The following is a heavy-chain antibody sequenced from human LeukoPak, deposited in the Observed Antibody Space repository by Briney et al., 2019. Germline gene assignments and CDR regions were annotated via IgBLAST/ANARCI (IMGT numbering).Heavy chain of an antibody. CDR1: GFTVSSNY. D-gene: IGHD3-22*01. V-gene: IGHV3-53*01. Sequence: GGSLRLSCAASGFTVSSNYMSWVRQAPGKGLEWVSLIYSGGNTYYADSVKGRFTISRDNSKNSLYLQMNSLRAEDTAVYYCANHYSDKTGYYHFDYWGQGTLVTVS. J-gene: IGHJ4*02. CDR2: IYSGGNT. CDR3: ANHYSDKTGYYHFDY.